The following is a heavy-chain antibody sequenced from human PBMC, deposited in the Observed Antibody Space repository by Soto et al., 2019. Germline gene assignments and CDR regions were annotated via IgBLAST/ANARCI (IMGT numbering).Heavy chain of an antibody. J-gene: IGHJ4*02. CDR1: GFTFSSYS. Sequence: GGSLRLSCAASGFTFSSYSMNWVRQAPGKGLEWVSSISSSSSYIYYADSVKGRFTISRDNAKNSLYLQMNSLRAEDTAVYYCARDLKPPHSSGWYGNYFDYWGQGTLVTVSS. D-gene: IGHD6-19*01. CDR2: ISSSSSYI. V-gene: IGHV3-21*01. CDR3: ARDLKPPHSSGWYGNYFDY.